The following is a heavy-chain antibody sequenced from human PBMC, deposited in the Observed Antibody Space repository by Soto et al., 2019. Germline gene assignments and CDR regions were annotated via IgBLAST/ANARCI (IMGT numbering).Heavy chain of an antibody. CDR3: ARSYYGSLGFTVCP. D-gene: IGHD3-10*01. Sequence: PSETLSLTCNVSGDSVSSGYWSWIRQPPGKGLEWIGFMYFGGSFNYNPSLAGRVTISVETSKNQFSMKMTSVTAADTAVYYCARSYYGSLGFTVCPWGQGTLVTVSS. CDR2: MYFGGSF. CDR1: GDSVSSGY. J-gene: IGHJ5*02. V-gene: IGHV4-59*02.